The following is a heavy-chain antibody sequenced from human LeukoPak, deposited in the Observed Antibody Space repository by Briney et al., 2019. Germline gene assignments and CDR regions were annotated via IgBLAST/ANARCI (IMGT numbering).Heavy chain of an antibody. Sequence: GSLRLSCAASGFTFSSYGMHWVRQAPGKGLEWVAVISYDGSNKYYADSVKGRFTISRDNSKNTLYLQMNSLRAEDTAVYYCAKDYYDSSGYYPSDYWGQGTLVTVSS. J-gene: IGHJ4*02. CDR1: GFTFSSYG. D-gene: IGHD3-22*01. CDR2: ISYDGSNK. CDR3: AKDYYDSSGYYPSDY. V-gene: IGHV3-30*18.